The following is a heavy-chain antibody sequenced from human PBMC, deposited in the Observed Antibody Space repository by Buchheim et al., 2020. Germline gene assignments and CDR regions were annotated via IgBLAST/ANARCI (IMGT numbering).Heavy chain of an antibody. CDR1: GFTFSSYS. D-gene: IGHD2-15*01. J-gene: IGHJ4*02. V-gene: IGHV3-48*01. Sequence: EVQLVESGGGLVQPGGSLRLSCAASGFTFSSYSMNWVRQAPGKGLEWVSYISSSSSTIYYADSVKGRFTISRDNAKNSLSLQMNSLRAEDTAVYYCAREGLVVVAATMPYFDYWGQGTL. CDR3: AREGLVVVAATMPYFDY. CDR2: ISSSSSTI.